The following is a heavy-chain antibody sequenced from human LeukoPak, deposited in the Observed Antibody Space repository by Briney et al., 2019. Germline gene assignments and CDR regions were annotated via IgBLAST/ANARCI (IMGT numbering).Heavy chain of an antibody. J-gene: IGHJ4*02. D-gene: IGHD3-22*01. CDR1: GFAVSSNH. Sequence: PGGSLRLSCAASGFAVSSNHMNWVRQAPGKGLEWVSHISSSSDTIFYADSVKGRFTISRDNAKNSLYLQMNSLRAEDTAVYYCVREGSYYDSSGYYYVYYFDYWGQGTLVTVSS. V-gene: IGHV3-48*04. CDR2: ISSSSDTI. CDR3: VREGSYYDSSGYYYVYYFDY.